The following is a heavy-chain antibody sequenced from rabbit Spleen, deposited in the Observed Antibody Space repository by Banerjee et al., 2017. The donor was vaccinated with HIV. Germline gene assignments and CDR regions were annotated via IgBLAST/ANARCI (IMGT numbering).Heavy chain of an antibody. CDR3: ARGSTTMTMVITGYYLSL. CDR2: IAGSSSGFT. Sequence: QEQLVESGGDLVKPGASLTLTCTASGFSFSSNYCVCWVRQAPGQGLEWIACIAGSSSGFTYSATWAKGRFTCSKTSSTTVTLQMTSLTVADTATYFCARGSTTMTMVITGYYLSLWGPGTLVTVS. CDR1: GFSFSSNYC. J-gene: IGHJ4*01. D-gene: IGHD2-1*01. V-gene: IGHV1S45*01.